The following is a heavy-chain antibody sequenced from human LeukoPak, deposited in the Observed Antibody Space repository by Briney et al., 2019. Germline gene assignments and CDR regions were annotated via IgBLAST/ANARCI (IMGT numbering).Heavy chain of an antibody. J-gene: IGHJ3*02. D-gene: IGHD2-21*02. CDR3: AGAHCGGDCYSGRAFDI. V-gene: IGHV4-4*02. Sequence: SETLSLTCTVSGGSISSSNWWSWVRQPPGKRLEWIGEVYHSGSTNYKPSLKSRVTISVDKSKNQFSLKLSSVTAADTAVYYCAGAHCGGDCYSGRAFDIWGQGTMVTVSS. CDR2: VYHSGST. CDR1: GGSISSSNW.